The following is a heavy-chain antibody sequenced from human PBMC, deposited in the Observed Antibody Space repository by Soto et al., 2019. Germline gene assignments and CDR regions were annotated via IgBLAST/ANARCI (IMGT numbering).Heavy chain of an antibody. CDR2: IIPIFGTA. Sequence: QVQLVQSGAEVKKPGSSVKVSCKASGGTFSSYAISWVRQAPGQGLEWMGGIIPIFGTANYAQKFQGRVTITADESTSTAYMELGSLRSEDAAVYCCASRRGGSSSPWGGIDYWGQGTLVTVSS. CDR1: GGTFSSYA. CDR3: ASRRGGSSSPWGGIDY. J-gene: IGHJ4*02. V-gene: IGHV1-69*01. D-gene: IGHD6-6*01.